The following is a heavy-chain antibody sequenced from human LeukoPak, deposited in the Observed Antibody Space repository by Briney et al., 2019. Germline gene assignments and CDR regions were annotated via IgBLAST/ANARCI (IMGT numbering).Heavy chain of an antibody. J-gene: IGHJ4*02. Sequence: GGSLRLSCAASGFTFSSYSMNWVRQAPGKGLEWVSYISSSSSTIYYADSVKGRFTISRDNSKNTLYLQMNSLRAEDTAVYYCARDMGTAMVTSDYWGQGTLVTVSS. CDR3: ARDMGTAMVTSDY. CDR2: ISSSSSTI. CDR1: GFTFSSYS. V-gene: IGHV3-48*01. D-gene: IGHD5-18*01.